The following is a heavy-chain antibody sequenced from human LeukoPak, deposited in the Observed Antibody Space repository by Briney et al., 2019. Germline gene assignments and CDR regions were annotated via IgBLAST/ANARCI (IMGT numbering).Heavy chain of an antibody. V-gene: IGHV3-7*01. CDR2: IKQDGSEK. D-gene: IGHD3-10*01. Sequence: GGSLRLSCVASGFTFSSRDWMTWVRQAPGKGLEWVANIKQDGSEKIYVDSVKGRFTISRDNAKNSVDLQMNSLRAEDTAVYYCAKDRLYGSGSLLDYWGQGTLVTVSS. CDR3: AKDRLYGSGSLLDY. CDR1: GFTFSSRDW. J-gene: IGHJ4*02.